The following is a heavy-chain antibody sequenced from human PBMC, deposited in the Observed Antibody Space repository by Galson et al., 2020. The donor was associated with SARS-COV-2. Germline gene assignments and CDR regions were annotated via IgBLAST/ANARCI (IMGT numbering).Heavy chain of an antibody. Sequence: SETLSLTCTVSGASISSSDYYWGWIPQSPGKGLEWIVSIYFVGTTYYNPSLKSRGNFFVDTSKNQVSLMGSSVTATDTAVYYCAIHPHRSSYCGGFDYWGQGAMVTVSS. CDR2: IYFVGTT. D-gene: IGHD6-13*01. CDR1: GASISSSDYY. CDR3: AIHPHRSSYCGGFDY. V-gene: IGHV4-39*01. J-gene: IGHJ4*02.